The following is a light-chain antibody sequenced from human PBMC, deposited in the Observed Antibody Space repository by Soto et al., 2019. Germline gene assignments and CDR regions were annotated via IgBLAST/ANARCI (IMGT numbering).Light chain of an antibody. CDR3: CSYAGRWV. CDR2: DVN. J-gene: IGLJ3*02. V-gene: IGLV2-11*01. Sequence: QSVLTQPRSVSGSLGQSVTISCTGTSSDVGGYNYVSWYQQHPGKAPKLMIYDVNKRPSGVPNRFSGSKSGNTASLTIAGLQAEDEAEYYCCSYAGRWVFGGGTKLTVL. CDR1: SSDVGGYNY.